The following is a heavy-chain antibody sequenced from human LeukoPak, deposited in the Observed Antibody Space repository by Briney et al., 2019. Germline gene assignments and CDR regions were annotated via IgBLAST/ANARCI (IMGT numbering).Heavy chain of an antibody. V-gene: IGHV3-23*01. Sequence: GGSLRLSCAASGFTFNNYAMTWVRQAPGKGLEWVSVVSGSGDNTNYADSVKGRFTISRDNSKNTLYLQMNSLRAEDTAVYYCAKLRGDFDWLLFGYFDYWGQGTLVTVSS. J-gene: IGHJ4*02. CDR2: VSGSGDNT. CDR1: GFTFNNYA. D-gene: IGHD3-9*01. CDR3: AKLRGDFDWLLFGYFDY.